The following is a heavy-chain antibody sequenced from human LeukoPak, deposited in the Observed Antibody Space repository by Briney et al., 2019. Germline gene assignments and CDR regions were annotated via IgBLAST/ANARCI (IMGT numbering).Heavy chain of an antibody. CDR2: IYYSGST. CDR1: GGSVSSGSYY. V-gene: IGHV4-61*01. Sequence: SETLSLTCTVSGGSVSSGSYYWSWIRQPPGKGLEWIGYIYYSGSTNSNPSLKSRVTISVDTSKNQFSLKLSSVTAADTAVYYCARGPVVVTAYHIDYWGQGTLVTVYS. J-gene: IGHJ4*02. CDR3: ARGPVVVTAYHIDY. D-gene: IGHD2-21*02.